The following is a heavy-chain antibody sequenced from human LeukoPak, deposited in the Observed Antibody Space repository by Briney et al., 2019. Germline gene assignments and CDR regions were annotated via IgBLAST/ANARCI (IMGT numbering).Heavy chain of an antibody. Sequence: GGSLRLSCVASGFTFSSYSMNWVRQAPGKGLEWISYITSSSSTIYYGDSVKGRFTISRDNAKSSLYLQMNSLRDEDTAVYYCARGTSPFDPWGRGTLVTVSS. CDR1: GFTFSSYS. J-gene: IGHJ5*02. CDR3: ARGTSPFDP. V-gene: IGHV3-48*02. CDR2: ITSSSSTI.